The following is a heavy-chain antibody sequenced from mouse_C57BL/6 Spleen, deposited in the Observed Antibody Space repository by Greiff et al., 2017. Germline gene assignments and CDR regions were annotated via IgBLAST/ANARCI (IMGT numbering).Heavy chain of an antibody. CDR3: ARRGNWDDY. CDR1: GYSFTGYY. V-gene: IGHV1-42*01. CDR2: INPSTGGT. D-gene: IGHD4-1*01. J-gene: IGHJ2*01. Sequence: EVQLQQSGPELVKPGASVKISCKASGYSFTGYYMNWVKQSPEKSLEWIGEINPSTGGTTYNQKFKAKATLTVDKSSSTAYMQLKSLTSEDSAVYYCARRGNWDDYWGQGTTRTVSS.